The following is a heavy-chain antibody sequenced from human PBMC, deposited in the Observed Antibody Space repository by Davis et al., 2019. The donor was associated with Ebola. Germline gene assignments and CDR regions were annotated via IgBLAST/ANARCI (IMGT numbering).Heavy chain of an antibody. CDR1: GDSVSSNSAA. D-gene: IGHD1-26*01. CDR2: TYYRSKWYN. J-gene: IGHJ6*02. Sequence: LRLSCAISGDSVSSNSAAWNWIRQSPSRGLEWLGRTYYRSKWYNDYAVSVKSRITINPDTSKNQFSLQLNSVTPEDTAVYYCARHLGRSTYYYYGMDVWGQGTTVTVSS. CDR3: ARHLGRSTYYYYGMDV. V-gene: IGHV6-1*01.